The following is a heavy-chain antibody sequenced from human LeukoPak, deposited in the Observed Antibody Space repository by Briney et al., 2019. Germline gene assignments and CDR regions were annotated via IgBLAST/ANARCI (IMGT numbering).Heavy chain of an antibody. CDR2: INHRGST. Sequence: SQTLSLTCTVSGGSISSSYYYWGWIRQPPGKGLEWIGEINHRGSTNYNPSLKSRVTISVDTSKNQFSLKLSSVTAADTAVYYCARLGYSYGLLTYNWFDPWGQGTLVTVSS. V-gene: IGHV4-39*07. J-gene: IGHJ5*02. CDR3: ARLGYSYGLLTYNWFDP. CDR1: GGSISSSYYY. D-gene: IGHD5-18*01.